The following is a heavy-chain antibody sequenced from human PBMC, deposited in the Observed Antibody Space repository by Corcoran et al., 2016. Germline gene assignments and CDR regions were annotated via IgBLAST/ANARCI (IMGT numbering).Heavy chain of an antibody. Sequence: QVQLVQSGAEVKKPGSSVKVSCKASGGSFSSNGISWVRQAPGQGLEWMGGIIPMFGTTKYAQKCQGRVTISADEPTSTAYMELSSLRSEDTAVEYCARRIVGTSIGGYYYGMDGWGQGTTVTVSS. CDR3: ARRIVGTSIGGYYYGMDG. CDR1: GGSFSSNG. V-gene: IGHV1-69*01. D-gene: IGHD3-22*01. J-gene: IGHJ6*02. CDR2: IIPMFGTT.